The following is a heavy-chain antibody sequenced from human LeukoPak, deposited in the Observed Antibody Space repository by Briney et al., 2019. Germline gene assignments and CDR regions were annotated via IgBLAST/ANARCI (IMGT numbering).Heavy chain of an antibody. CDR1: GGSISSGSYY. J-gene: IGHJ3*02. CDR2: IYTSGST. Sequence: SETLSLTCTVSGGSISSGSYYWSWIRQPAGKGLEWIGRIYTSGSTNYNPSLKSRVTISVDTSKNQFSLKLSSVTAADTAVYYCAREDIVVVPAAKRRAFDIWGQGTMVTVSS. D-gene: IGHD2-2*01. V-gene: IGHV4-61*02. CDR3: AREDIVVVPAAKRRAFDI.